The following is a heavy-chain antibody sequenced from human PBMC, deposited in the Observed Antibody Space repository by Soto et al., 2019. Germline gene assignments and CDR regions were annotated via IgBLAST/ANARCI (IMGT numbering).Heavy chain of an antibody. J-gene: IGHJ4*02. CDR1: GFTFSSYS. CDR3: AKRSPSGTYYFDS. Sequence: GGSLRLSCAASGFTFSSYSMNWVRQAPGKGLEWVSSIGTRTGDLLYADSVRGRFTISRDNSRNTLYLEMNSLTTEDTTIYYCAKRSPSGTYYFDSWGQGTLVTVSS. V-gene: IGHV3-21*04. D-gene: IGHD1-26*01. CDR2: IGTRTGDL.